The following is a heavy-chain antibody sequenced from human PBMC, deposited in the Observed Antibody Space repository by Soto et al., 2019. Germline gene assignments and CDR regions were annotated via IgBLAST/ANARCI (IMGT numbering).Heavy chain of an antibody. CDR3: ARDTFMTTVTAVGMDV. Sequence: QVQLVQSGAEVKKPGSSVKVSCKASGGTFSSYTISWVRQAPGQGLEWMGRIIPILGIANYAQKFQGRVTITADKSTSTAYMELSSLRSEDTAVYYCARDTFMTTVTAVGMDVWGQGTTVTVSS. V-gene: IGHV1-69*08. CDR2: IIPILGIA. CDR1: GGTFSSYT. D-gene: IGHD4-17*01. J-gene: IGHJ6*02.